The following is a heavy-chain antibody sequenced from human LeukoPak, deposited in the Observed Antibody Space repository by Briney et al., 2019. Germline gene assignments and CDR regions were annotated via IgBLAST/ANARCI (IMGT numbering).Heavy chain of an antibody. V-gene: IGHV1-18*01. CDR2: ISAYNGNT. CDR1: GYTFTSYG. J-gene: IGHJ3*02. CDR3: VTTVTPDAFDI. D-gene: IGHD4-17*01. Sequence: ASVRVSCKASGYTFTSYGISWVRQAPGQGLEWMGWISAYNGNTNYAQKLQGRVTMTTDTSTSTAYMELRSLRSDDTAVYYCVTTVTPDAFDIWGQGTMVTVSS.